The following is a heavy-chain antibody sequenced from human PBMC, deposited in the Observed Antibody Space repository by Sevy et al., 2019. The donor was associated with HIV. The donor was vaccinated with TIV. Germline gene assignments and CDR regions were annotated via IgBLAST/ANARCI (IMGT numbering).Heavy chain of an antibody. D-gene: IGHD2-15*01. Sequence: GGSLRLSCAASGFTFSSYWMHWVHQAPGKGLVWVSRINSDGSSTSYADSVKGRFTISRDNAKNTLYLQMNSLRAEDTAVYYCARVGGEYCSGGSCYPYYFDYWGQGTLVTVSS. CDR3: ARVGGEYCSGGSCYPYYFDY. J-gene: IGHJ4*02. CDR2: INSDGSST. V-gene: IGHV3-74*01. CDR1: GFTFSSYW.